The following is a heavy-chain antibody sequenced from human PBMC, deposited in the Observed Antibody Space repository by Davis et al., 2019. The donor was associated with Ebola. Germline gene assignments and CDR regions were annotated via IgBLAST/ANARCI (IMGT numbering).Heavy chain of an antibody. CDR3: AKGWRSSSGLPSAFDI. V-gene: IGHV3-9*03. CDR1: GFTFSNYA. Sequence: PGGSLRLSCAASGFTFSNYAMHWVRQAPGKGLEWVSGISWSSGSIGYADSVKGRFTISRDNAKNSLYLQMNSLRAEDMALYYCAKGWRSSSGLPSAFDIWGQGTMVTVSS. CDR2: ISWSSGSI. J-gene: IGHJ3*02. D-gene: IGHD6-6*01.